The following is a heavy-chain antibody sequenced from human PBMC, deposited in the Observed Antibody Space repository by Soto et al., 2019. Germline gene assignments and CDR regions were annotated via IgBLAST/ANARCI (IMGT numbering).Heavy chain of an antibody. J-gene: IGHJ4*02. CDR1: GFTFSSYS. CDR3: ARDLVGATI. CDR2: ISSSSNYI. V-gene: IGHV3-21*01. Sequence: EMQLVESGGGLVKPGGSLRLSCAASGFTFSSYSMNWVRQAPGKGLEWVSSISSSSNYIYYADSVKGRFTISRDNAKNSLYLQMNSLRAEDTAVYYCARDLVGATIWGQGTLVTVS. D-gene: IGHD1-26*01.